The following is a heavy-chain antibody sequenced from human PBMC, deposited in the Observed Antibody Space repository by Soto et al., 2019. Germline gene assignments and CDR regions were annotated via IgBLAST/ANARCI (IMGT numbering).Heavy chain of an antibody. Sequence: EVQLLESGGGLVQPGWSLRLSCAASGFTFSSYAMSWVRQAPGKGLEWVSAISGSGVSTYYADSVKGRFTISRDNSRNTLYLQLNSLRAEDTAVYYCAKLGQYYDFWSGTDLDFDYWGQGTLVTVSS. CDR3: AKLGQYYDFWSGTDLDFDY. D-gene: IGHD3-3*01. CDR2: ISGSGVST. J-gene: IGHJ4*02. V-gene: IGHV3-23*01. CDR1: GFTFSSYA.